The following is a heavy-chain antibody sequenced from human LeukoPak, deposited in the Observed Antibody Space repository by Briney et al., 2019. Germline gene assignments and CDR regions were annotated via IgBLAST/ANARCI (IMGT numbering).Heavy chain of an antibody. CDR1: GFTFSSYS. CDR3: ARGSVGATNDY. V-gene: IGHV3-21*01. J-gene: IGHJ4*02. CDR2: ISSSSSYI. D-gene: IGHD1-26*01. Sequence: GGSLRLSCAASGFTFSSYSMNWVRQAPGKGLEWVSSISSSSSYIYYADSVKGRFTISRDNAKNSLYLQMNSLRAEDTAVYYCARGSVGATNDYWGQGTLVTVSS.